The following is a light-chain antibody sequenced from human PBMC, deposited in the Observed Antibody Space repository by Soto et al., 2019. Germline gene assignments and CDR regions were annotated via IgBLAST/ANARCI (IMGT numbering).Light chain of an antibody. J-gene: IGKJ5*01. Sequence: EIVLTQSPGTLSLSPGERATLSCRASQSVSSYLAWYQQKPGQAPRLLIYDASNRATGIPARFSGSGSGTDFTLTISSLEPEDFAVYYCQQRINCPPLIPFGQVTRPGIK. CDR3: QQRINCPPLIP. CDR2: DAS. V-gene: IGKV3-11*01. CDR1: QSVSSY.